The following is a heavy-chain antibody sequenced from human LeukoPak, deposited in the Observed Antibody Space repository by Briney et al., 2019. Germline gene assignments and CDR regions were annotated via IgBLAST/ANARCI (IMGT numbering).Heavy chain of an antibody. CDR2: INHSGST. Sequence: PSETLSLTCAVYGGSFSGYYWSWIRQPPGKGLEWIGEINHSGSTNYNPSLKSRVTISVDTSKNQFSLKLSSVTAADTAVYYCARLWWSGSSYFDYWGQGTLVTVSS. CDR3: ARLWWSGSSYFDY. V-gene: IGHV4-34*01. CDR1: GGSFSGYY. J-gene: IGHJ4*02. D-gene: IGHD6-6*01.